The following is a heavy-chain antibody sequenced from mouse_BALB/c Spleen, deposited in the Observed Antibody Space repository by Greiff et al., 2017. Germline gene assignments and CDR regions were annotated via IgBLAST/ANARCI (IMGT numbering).Heavy chain of an antibody. V-gene: IGHV5-17*02. CDR3: ARSGNATDY. CDR2: ISSGSSTI. D-gene: IGHD1-1*01. Sequence: EVHLVESGGGLVQPGGSRKLSCAASGFTFSSFGMHWVRQAPEKGLEWVAYISSGSSTIYYADTVKGRFTISRDNPTNTLFLQMTSLRSEDTAMYYCARSGNATDYWGQGTTLTVSS. J-gene: IGHJ2*01. CDR1: GFTFSSFG.